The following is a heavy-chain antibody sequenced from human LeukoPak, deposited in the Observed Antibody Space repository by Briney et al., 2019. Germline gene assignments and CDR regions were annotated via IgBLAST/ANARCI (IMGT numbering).Heavy chain of an antibody. J-gene: IGHJ4*02. CDR2: FDPEDGET. D-gene: IGHD3-10*01. CDR1: RYTLTELS. CDR3: ARLWFGDYYFDY. V-gene: IGHV1-24*01. Sequence: ASVKVSCKVSRYTLTELSMHWVRQAPGKGLEWMGGFDPEDGETIYAQKFQGRVTMTEDTSTDTAYMELSSLRSEDTAVYYCARLWFGDYYFDYWGQGTLVTVSS.